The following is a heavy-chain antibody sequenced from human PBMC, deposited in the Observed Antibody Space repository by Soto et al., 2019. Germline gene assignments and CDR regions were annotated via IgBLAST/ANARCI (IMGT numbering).Heavy chain of an antibody. D-gene: IGHD3-22*01. CDR1: GYTFTNYG. Sequence: ASVKVSCKASGYTFTNYGISWVRQAPGQGLEWMGWISAYNGNTNYAQKLQGRVTMTTDTSTSTAYMELRSLRSDDTAVYYCARNYYDSSVGAFDIWGQGTMVTVSS. V-gene: IGHV1-18*01. CDR2: ISAYNGNT. J-gene: IGHJ3*02. CDR3: ARNYYDSSVGAFDI.